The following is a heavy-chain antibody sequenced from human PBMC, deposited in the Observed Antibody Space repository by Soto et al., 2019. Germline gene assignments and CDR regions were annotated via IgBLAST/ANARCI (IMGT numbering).Heavy chain of an antibody. CDR2: IKQDGSGK. CDR3: ERDRLGYFDI. J-gene: IGHJ3*02. CDR1: GFTCSSYW. V-gene: IGHV3-7*01. D-gene: IGHD3-16*01. Sequence: EVQLVESGGGLVQPGGSLRLSCAASGFTCSSYWMSWVRQAPGKGLEWVANIKQDGSGKYYVDSVKGRFNSSRDNSKNALYLKINSPRAEDTAVYYCERDRLGYFDIWGQGTIVTVSS.